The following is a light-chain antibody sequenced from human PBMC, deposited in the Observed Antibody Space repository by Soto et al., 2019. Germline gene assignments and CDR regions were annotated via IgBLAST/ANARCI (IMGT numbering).Light chain of an antibody. Sequence: IQMTQSPSTLSSSVLYRFTITDLASQSISTWLAWYQQKPGKAPKVLIYDASRLESGVPSRFSGSGSGTEFTLTISSLQPADFATYYCQQYNSYSWTFGQGTKVDI. CDR1: QSISTW. J-gene: IGKJ1*01. CDR2: DAS. V-gene: IGKV1-5*01. CDR3: QQYNSYSWT.